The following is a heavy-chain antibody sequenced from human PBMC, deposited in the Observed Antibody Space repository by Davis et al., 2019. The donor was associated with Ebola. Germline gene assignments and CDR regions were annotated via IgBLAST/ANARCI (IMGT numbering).Heavy chain of an antibody. V-gene: IGHV3-23*01. CDR2: LSSGRDVT. J-gene: IGHJ5*02. D-gene: IGHD1-26*01. Sequence: GESLKIPCAASGFTFNKYLMSWVPQAPGKGLEWVSGLSSGRDVTYYADSVKARFTISRDKSNNTISLQMTSLRAEDTAIYYCAGNINSGSRDRWFDPWGQGTLVTVSS. CDR1: GFTFNKYL. CDR3: AGNINSGSRDRWFDP.